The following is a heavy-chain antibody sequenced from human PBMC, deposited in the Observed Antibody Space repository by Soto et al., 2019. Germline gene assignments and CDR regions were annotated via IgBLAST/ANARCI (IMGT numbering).Heavy chain of an antibody. CDR3: AREGDIGGFGT. Sequence: QVQLVQSGAEVKKPGASVKVSCKASGYTFIDYYFHWVRKPPVQGVEWMGWIKPNSGGTNYAQQFQGRVTMTRATSINTAYMELSSLTSDDTAFYFFAREGDIGGFGTWGQGSLVTVS. V-gene: IGHV1-2*02. CDR2: IKPNSGGT. CDR1: GYTFIDYY. D-gene: IGHD2-15*01. J-gene: IGHJ5*02.